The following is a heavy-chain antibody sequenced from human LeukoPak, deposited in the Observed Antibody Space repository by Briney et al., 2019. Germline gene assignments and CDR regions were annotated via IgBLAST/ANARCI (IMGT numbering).Heavy chain of an antibody. Sequence: SETLSLTCTVSGGSISSGGYYWSWIRQPPGKGLEWIGYIYHSGGTYYNPSLKSRVTISVDRSKNQFSLKLSSVTAADTAVYYCARGRSIAVTPGNYYYYYGMDVWGQGTTVTVSS. CDR3: ARGRSIAVTPGNYYYYYGMDV. V-gene: IGHV4-30-2*01. CDR2: IYHSGGT. D-gene: IGHD6-19*01. CDR1: GGSISSGGYY. J-gene: IGHJ6*02.